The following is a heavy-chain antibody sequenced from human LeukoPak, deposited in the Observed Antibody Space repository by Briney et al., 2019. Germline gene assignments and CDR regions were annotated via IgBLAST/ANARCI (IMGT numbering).Heavy chain of an antibody. CDR3: ARDGGYYIVGANNWFDP. D-gene: IGHD1-26*01. Sequence: PSETLSLTCTVSGGSISSSSYYWGWIRQPPGKGLEWIGSIYYSGSTYYNPSLKSRVTISVDTSKNQFSLKLSSVTAADTAVYYCARDGGYYIVGANNWFDPWGQGTLVTVSS. J-gene: IGHJ5*02. V-gene: IGHV4-39*07. CDR2: IYYSGST. CDR1: GGSISSSSYY.